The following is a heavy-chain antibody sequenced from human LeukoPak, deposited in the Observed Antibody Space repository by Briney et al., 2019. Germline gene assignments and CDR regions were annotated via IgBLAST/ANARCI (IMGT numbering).Heavy chain of an antibody. CDR3: AKDVRPTTERPNWFDP. CDR1: GLTFSSYA. J-gene: IGHJ5*02. CDR2: ISCSGRST. Sequence: GGSLRLSCAASGLTFSSYAMSWVRQAPGNGLEWVSAISCSGRSTYYADSVKGRFTISRDNSKNTLYLQMNSLRAEATAVYYCAKDVRPTTERPNWFDPWGQGPLVTVSS. D-gene: IGHD4-11*01. V-gene: IGHV3-23*01.